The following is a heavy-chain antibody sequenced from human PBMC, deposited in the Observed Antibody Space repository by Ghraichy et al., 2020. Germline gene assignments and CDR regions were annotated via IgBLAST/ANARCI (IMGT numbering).Heavy chain of an antibody. CDR2: IKSDGSDI. J-gene: IGHJ4*02. CDR3: ARDPYGDYKYGGTDY. V-gene: IGHV3-7*01. CDR1: GFTFSRHW. Sequence: SCAASGFTFSRHWMSWVRQAPGKGLEWVASIKSDGSDIFYVDSVKGRFIISRDNAKNSVSLEMNSLRVEDTAVYYCARDPYGDYKYGGTDYWGQGTLVSVSS. D-gene: IGHD4-17*01.